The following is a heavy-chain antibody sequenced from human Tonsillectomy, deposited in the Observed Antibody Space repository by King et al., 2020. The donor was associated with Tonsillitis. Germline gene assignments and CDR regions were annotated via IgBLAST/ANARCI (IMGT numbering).Heavy chain of an antibody. D-gene: IGHD4-23*01. CDR1: GFTFGDYA. Sequence: VQLVESGGGLVQPGRSLRLSCAASGFTFGDYAMHWVRQAPGKGLEWVSGISWNSGNIGYADSVKGRFTHSRDNAKNSLYLQMNRLRAEDTALYYCAKDPDYGGNDFSYYFDYWGQGTLVTVSS. CDR2: ISWNSGNI. CDR3: AKDPDYGGNDFSYYFDY. J-gene: IGHJ4*02. V-gene: IGHV3-9*01.